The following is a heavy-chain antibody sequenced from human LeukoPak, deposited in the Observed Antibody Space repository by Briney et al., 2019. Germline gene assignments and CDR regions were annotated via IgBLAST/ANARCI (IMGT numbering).Heavy chain of an antibody. J-gene: IGHJ4*02. CDR1: GYSFTAYY. D-gene: IGHD5-18*01. CDR3: ARGGDTPMGSFDY. V-gene: IGHV1-2*06. CDR2: IDPNSGGT. Sequence: GASVKVSCAASGYSFTAYYLHWVRQAPGQGLEWMGRIDPNSGGTNFAQKFQGRVTMTRDTSIGTAYMEVSRLRFDDTAVYYCARGGDTPMGSFDYWGQGSLVTVSS.